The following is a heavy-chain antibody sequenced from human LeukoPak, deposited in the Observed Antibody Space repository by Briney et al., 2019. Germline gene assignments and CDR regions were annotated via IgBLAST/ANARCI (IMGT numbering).Heavy chain of an antibody. CDR2: IKQDGSEK. CDR1: GFTFSSYW. Sequence: GGSLRLSCAASGFTFSSYWMSWVRQAPGKGLEWVANIKQDGSEKYYVDSMKGRFTISRDNAKNSLYLQMNSLRAEDTAVYYCARDPGGGYSYGSFDYWGQGTLVTVSS. CDR3: ARDPGGGYSYGSFDY. D-gene: IGHD5-18*01. J-gene: IGHJ4*02. V-gene: IGHV3-7*01.